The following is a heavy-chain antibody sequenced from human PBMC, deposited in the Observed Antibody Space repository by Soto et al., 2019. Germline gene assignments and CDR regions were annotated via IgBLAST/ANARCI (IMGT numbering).Heavy chain of an antibody. D-gene: IGHD2-15*01. J-gene: IGHJ3*02. V-gene: IGHV3-7*01. CDR3: ARVQDEGDAFDI. Sequence: EVQLVESGGGLVQPGGSLRLSCAASGFTFSSYWMSWVRQAPGKGLXGVANIKQDGSEKYYVDSVKGRFTISRDNAKNSLYLQMNSLRAEDTAVYYCARVQDEGDAFDIWGQGTMVTVSS. CDR2: IKQDGSEK. CDR1: GFTFSSYW.